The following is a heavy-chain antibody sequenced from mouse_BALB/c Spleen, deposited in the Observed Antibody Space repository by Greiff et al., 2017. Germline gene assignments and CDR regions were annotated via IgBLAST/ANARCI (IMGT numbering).Heavy chain of an antibody. J-gene: IGHJ4*01. CDR1: GYTFTSYY. CDR2: IYPGNVNT. CDR3: ARGGNFYAMDY. Sequence: VKLVESGPELVKPGASVRISCKASGYTFTSYYIHWVKQRPGQGLEWIGWIYPGNVNTKYNEKFKGKATLTADKSSSTAYMQLSSLTSEDSAVYVCARGGNFYAMDYWGQGTSVTVSS. V-gene: IGHV1S56*01. D-gene: IGHD2-1*01.